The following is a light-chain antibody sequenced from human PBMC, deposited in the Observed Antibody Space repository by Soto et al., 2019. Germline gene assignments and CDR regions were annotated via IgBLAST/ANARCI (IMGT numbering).Light chain of an antibody. J-gene: IGKJ4*01. CDR3: QQYGSSPPLT. CDR2: GAS. V-gene: IGKV3-20*01. CDR1: QSVSSTY. Sequence: EIVLTQSPGTLSLSPGERATLSCRASQSVSSTYLAWYQLKPGQAPRLLIYGASSRATGIPHRFSGSGSGTGFTLTISRLEPEDFAVYYCQQYGSSPPLTFGGGTKVEI.